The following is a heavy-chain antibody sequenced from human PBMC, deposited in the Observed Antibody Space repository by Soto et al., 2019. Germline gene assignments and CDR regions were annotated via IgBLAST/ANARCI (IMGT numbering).Heavy chain of an antibody. J-gene: IGHJ4*02. V-gene: IGHV3-15*07. CDR2: IKSKSDGGTT. D-gene: IGHD3-22*01. CDR3: TTDEAYDFDSRCYDEFDY. CDR1: GFTFSKAW. Sequence: EVQLVESGGGLVKPGGSLKVSCAASGFTFSKAWMNWVRQAPGKGLEWVGRIKSKSDGGTTDYAAPAKGRFTISRDDSKNMVYLQMSSLNSDDTAVYYCTTDEAYDFDSRCYDEFDYWGQGTLVTVSS.